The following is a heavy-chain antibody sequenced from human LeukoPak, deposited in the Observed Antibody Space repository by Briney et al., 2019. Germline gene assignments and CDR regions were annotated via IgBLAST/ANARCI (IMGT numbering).Heavy chain of an antibody. Sequence: GGSLTLSCAASGFTFSSDAMRWVRPAPGKGLECASAITGSGGSTYYADSVKGRFTSSRDNSKNTLYLQMNSLRAEDTAVYYCAKEWDLWQQLVFSAWGQGTLVTVSS. CDR1: GFTFSSDA. V-gene: IGHV3-23*01. J-gene: IGHJ5*02. D-gene: IGHD6-13*01. CDR3: AKEWDLWQQLVFSA. CDR2: ITGSGGST.